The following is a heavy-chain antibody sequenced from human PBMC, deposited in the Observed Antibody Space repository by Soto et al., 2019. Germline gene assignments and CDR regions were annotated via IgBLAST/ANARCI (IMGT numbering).Heavy chain of an antibody. CDR1: GYTFTSYA. V-gene: IGHV1-3*01. CDR2: INAGNGNT. J-gene: IGHJ4*02. D-gene: IGHD6-19*01. CDR3: ARAVAVPADFDY. Sequence: GASVKVSCKASGYTFTSYAMHWVRQAPGQRLEWMGWINAGNGNTKYPQKFQGRVTITRDTSASTAYMELSSLRSEDTAVYYCARAVAVPADFDYWGQGTPVTVSS.